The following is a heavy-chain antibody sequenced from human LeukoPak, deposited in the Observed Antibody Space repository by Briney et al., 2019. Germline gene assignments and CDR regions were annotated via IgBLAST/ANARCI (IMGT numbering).Heavy chain of an antibody. J-gene: IGHJ4*02. CDR2: IWNDGSHK. D-gene: IGHD4-17*01. CDR1: GFTFSNFG. Sequence: AGGSLRLSCAASGFTFSNFGVHWVRQAPGKGLEWVALIWNDGSHKYYDDSVKGRFTTSRDNSKSTLYLQMNNLRAEDTAVYYCATDSDEYGDSHLDYWGQGTLVTVSS. V-gene: IGHV3-33*01. CDR3: ATDSDEYGDSHLDY.